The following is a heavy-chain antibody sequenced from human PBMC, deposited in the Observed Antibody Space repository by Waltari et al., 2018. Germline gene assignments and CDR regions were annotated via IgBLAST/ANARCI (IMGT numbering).Heavy chain of an antibody. V-gene: IGHV1-24*01. CDR2: FDPEDGET. Sequence: QVQLVQSGAEVKKPGASVKVSCKVSGYTLTELSMHWVRQAPGKGLEWMGGFDPEDGETIYAQKFQGRVTMTEDTSTDTAYMELSSLRSEDKAVYYCATTSVQLERRRLRDDAFDIWGQGTMVTVSS. CDR3: ATTSVQLERRRLRDDAFDI. CDR1: GYTLTELS. D-gene: IGHD1-1*01. J-gene: IGHJ3*02.